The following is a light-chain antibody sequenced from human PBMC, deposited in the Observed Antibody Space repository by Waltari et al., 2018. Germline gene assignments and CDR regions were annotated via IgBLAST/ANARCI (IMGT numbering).Light chain of an antibody. CDR3: SSYITTNTLWL. J-gene: IGLJ2*01. V-gene: IGLV2-14*01. Sequence: QSALTQPASVSGSPGQSITISCTGASSVVGAFNFVSWYQHHPGKAPKLLVYEVTNRPSGVSRRFSGSKSDNTASLTISGLQAEDEADYYCSSYITTNTLWLFGGGTKLTVL. CDR2: EVT. CDR1: SSVVGAFNF.